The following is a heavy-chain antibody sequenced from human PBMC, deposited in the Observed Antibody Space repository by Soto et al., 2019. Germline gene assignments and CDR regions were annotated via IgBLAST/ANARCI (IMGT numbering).Heavy chain of an antibody. CDR2: ISINGGST. D-gene: IGHD3-22*01. Sequence: GGSLRLSCSASGFTFSSYAMHWVRQAPGKGLEYVPSISINGGSTHYADSVKGRFTISRDNSRNTQYLQMSSLRADDTAVYYCVKGEFYYDSSAYYPFDSWGQGTLVTVSS. CDR1: GFTFSSYA. CDR3: VKGEFYYDSSAYYPFDS. V-gene: IGHV3-64D*06. J-gene: IGHJ4*02.